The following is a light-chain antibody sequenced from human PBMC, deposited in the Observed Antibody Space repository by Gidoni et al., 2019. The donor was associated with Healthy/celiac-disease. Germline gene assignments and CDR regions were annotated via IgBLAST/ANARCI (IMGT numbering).Light chain of an antibody. CDR1: ALPKKY. CDR2: EDS. CDR3: YSADSSSNHRV. V-gene: IGLV3-10*01. J-gene: IGLJ3*02. Sequence: SYELTQPPSVSVSPGQTARITCSGDALPKKYAYWDQQKSGQAPVLVIYEDSKRPSGIPGRFSGSSSGTMATLTISGAQVEDEADYYCYSADSSSNHRVFGGGTNLTVL.